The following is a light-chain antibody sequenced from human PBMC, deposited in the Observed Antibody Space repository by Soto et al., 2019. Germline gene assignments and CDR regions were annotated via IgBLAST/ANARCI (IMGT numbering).Light chain of an antibody. CDR3: QQYNSWWT. V-gene: IGKV3-15*01. CDR1: QSVSSN. CDR2: GAS. J-gene: IGKJ1*01. Sequence: EIVMTQSPATLSVSPGERATLSCRASQSVSSNLAWYQQKPGQAPRLLIYGASTRATGIPARFSGSGSETEFTLTISSLQSEDFAIYYCQQYNSWWTFGQGTKVEIK.